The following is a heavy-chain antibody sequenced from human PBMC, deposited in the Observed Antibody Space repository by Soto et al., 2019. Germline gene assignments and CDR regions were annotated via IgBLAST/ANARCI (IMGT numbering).Heavy chain of an antibody. D-gene: IGHD3-10*01. J-gene: IGHJ6*02. V-gene: IGHV3-13*01. CDR3: ARGVRGVITKGYYYGMDV. CDR1: GFTFSSYD. Sequence: GGSLRLSCAASGFTFSSYDMHWVRQATGKGLEWVSAIGTAGDTYYPGSVKGRFTISRETAKNSLYLQMNSLRAGDTAVYYCARGVRGVITKGYYYGMDVWGQGTTVTVSS. CDR2: IGTAGDT.